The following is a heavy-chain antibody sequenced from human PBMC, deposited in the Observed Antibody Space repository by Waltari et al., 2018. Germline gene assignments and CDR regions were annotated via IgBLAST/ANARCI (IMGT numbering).Heavy chain of an antibody. CDR2: MYYSGGT. CDR3: VRHARTTSGGKHFDH. Sequence: QLQLQESGPGLVKASETLSLTCTVSGDSISSSSYYWGWVRQPPGKGLEWIGNMYYSGGTYDSPARKGRVTISGETSKSQFSLKLSSVTAADTSMYYCVRHARTTSGGKHFDHWGQGMLVTVSP. D-gene: IGHD2-15*01. J-gene: IGHJ4*02. V-gene: IGHV4-39*01. CDR1: GDSISSSSYY.